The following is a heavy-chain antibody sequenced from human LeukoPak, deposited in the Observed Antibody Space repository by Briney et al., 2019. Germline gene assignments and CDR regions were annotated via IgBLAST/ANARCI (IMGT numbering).Heavy chain of an antibody. Sequence: ASVKVSCKTSGYSFTDYYIHWVRQAPGQGLEWMGWINLNSGGTSSAQKFQGRVTMTRDTSITTVYMEVSWLTSDDTAIYYCARADRLHGGPYLIGPWGQGTLVTVSS. J-gene: IGHJ5*02. D-gene: IGHD2-21*01. CDR2: INLNSGGT. V-gene: IGHV1-2*02. CDR1: GYSFTDYY. CDR3: ARADRLHGGPYLIGP.